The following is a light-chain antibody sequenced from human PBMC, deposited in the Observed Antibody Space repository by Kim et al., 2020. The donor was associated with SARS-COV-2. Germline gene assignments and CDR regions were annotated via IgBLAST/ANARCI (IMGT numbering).Light chain of an antibody. CDR1: QGINNY. CDR3: QQCRGAPWT. J-gene: IGKJ1*01. Sequence: DIQMTQSPSSLSASVGDRVTITCRASQGINNYLAWYQQKPGKVPKLLIYAASALQSGVPSRFSGSGSGTDFTLTITSLQPEDVAAYYCQQCRGAPWTLGQGTKVDIK. V-gene: IGKV1-27*01. CDR2: AAS.